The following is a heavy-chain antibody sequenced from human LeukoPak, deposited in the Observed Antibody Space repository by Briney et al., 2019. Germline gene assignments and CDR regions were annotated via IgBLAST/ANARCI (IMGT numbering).Heavy chain of an antibody. V-gene: IGHV3-23*01. J-gene: IGHJ4*02. D-gene: IGHD3-10*01. CDR1: GFTFRSYA. CDR3: AKDPEGGSGSPWYFEY. Sequence: VGSLRLSCAASGFTFRSYAMSWVRQAPGKGLEWVSRISGSGAGTYYPHSVKGRFPVSRDNSKNTLYLQMNSLGAGDTAVYYCAKDPEGGSGSPWYFEYWGQGNLVTVSS. CDR2: ISGSGAGT.